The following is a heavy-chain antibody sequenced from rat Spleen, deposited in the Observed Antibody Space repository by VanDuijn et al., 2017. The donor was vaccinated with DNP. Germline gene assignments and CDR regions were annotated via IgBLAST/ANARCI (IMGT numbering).Heavy chain of an antibody. CDR3: TKGGYYYFDY. V-gene: IGHV5-20*01. Sequence: EVQLVESGGGSVQPGRSLKLSCAASGFTFSHYGMACVRQTPTKGLEWVASISYNGGTPYYRDSVKGRFTISRDNAENTVYLQMNSLRSEDTATYYCTKGGYYYFDYWGQGVMVTVSS. CDR1: GFTFSHYG. J-gene: IGHJ2*01. CDR2: ISYNGGTP. D-gene: IGHD1-4*01.